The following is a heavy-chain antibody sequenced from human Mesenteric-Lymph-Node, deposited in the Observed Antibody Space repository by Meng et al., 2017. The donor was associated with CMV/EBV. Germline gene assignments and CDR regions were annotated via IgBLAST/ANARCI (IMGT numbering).Heavy chain of an antibody. CDR1: GFTFNNYA. CDR3: AKDRGLSNYYYYAMDV. CDR2: ISASGGDT. V-gene: IGHV3-23*01. D-gene: IGHD5/OR15-5a*01. Sequence: GGSLRLSCAASGFTFNNYAMTWVRQFPGKGLEWVSTISASGGDTKNAHSLKGRFTVSRDNSKNTLYLQMNNLRAEDTAIYYCAKDRGLSNYYYYAMDVWGQGTTVTVSS. J-gene: IGHJ6*02.